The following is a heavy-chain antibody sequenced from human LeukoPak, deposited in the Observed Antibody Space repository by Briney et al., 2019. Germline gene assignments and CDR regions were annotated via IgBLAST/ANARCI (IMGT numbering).Heavy chain of an antibody. CDR3: AKEPPIAVAGPDAFDI. CDR2: ISGSGGST. V-gene: IGHV3-23*01. D-gene: IGHD6-19*01. Sequence: GGSVRLFCAAAGVIVSSYGVSLGRQGPGKGLEWVSAISGSGGSTYYADSVKGRFTISRDNSKNTLYLQMNSLRAEDTAVYYCAKEPPIAVAGPDAFDIWGQGTMVTVSS. CDR1: GVIVSSYG. J-gene: IGHJ3*02.